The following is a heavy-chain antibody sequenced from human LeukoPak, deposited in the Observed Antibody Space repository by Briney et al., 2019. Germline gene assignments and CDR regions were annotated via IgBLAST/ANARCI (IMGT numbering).Heavy chain of an antibody. CDR1: GFTFSSYW. CDR2: IKQDGSEK. CDR3: ASVKGPLNWYFDL. J-gene: IGHJ2*01. Sequence: SGGSLRLSCAASGFTFSSYWMSWVRRAPGKGLEWVANIKQDGSEKYYVDSVKGRFTISRDNAKNSLYLQMNSLRAEDTAVYYCASVKGPLNWYFDLWGRGTLVTVSS. V-gene: IGHV3-7*01.